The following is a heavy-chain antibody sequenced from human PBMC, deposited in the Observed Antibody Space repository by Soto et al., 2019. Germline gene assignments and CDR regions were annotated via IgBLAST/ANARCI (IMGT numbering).Heavy chain of an antibody. V-gene: IGHV3-48*02. CDR1: GFTFSSYS. Sequence: EVQLVESGGGLVQPGGSLRLSCAASGFTFSSYSMNWIRQAPGKGLEWVSYISSSSSTIYYADSVKGRFTISRDNAKNSLYLQMNSLRDEDTAVYYCARDPNVVVTAIPDYWGQGTLVTVSS. J-gene: IGHJ4*02. CDR2: ISSSSSTI. D-gene: IGHD2-21*02. CDR3: ARDPNVVVTAIPDY.